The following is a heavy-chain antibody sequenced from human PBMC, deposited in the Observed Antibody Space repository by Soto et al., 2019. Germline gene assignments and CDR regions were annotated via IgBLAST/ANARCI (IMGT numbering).Heavy chain of an antibody. D-gene: IGHD1-1*01. CDR1: GFIFGTYG. CDR3: AKETATSVHYYYFYGLDV. V-gene: IGHV3-30*18. J-gene: IGHJ6*02. CDR2: ISYDGNKE. Sequence: QVQLVESGGGVVQPGRSLRLSCSASGFIFGTYGMDWVRQAPGKGLEWVALISYDGNKEFNADCVKGRLPISRDNSWNTLYLHMNSLKPEDTAMYYCAKETATSVHYYYFYGLDVWGPGTTVSVSS.